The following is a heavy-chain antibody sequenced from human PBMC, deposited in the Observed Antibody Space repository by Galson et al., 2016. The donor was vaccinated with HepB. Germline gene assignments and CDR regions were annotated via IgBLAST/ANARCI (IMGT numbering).Heavy chain of an antibody. V-gene: IGHV1-58*01. Sequence: SVKVSCKASGFTFTTSAVQWVRQARGQRLEWIGWIVVASGKTNYAQKFQESVTITRDKSTSTAYMELSNLTSEDTAVYYCAALRVAFYDFWSGSEYFDYWGQGTQVTVSS. CDR2: IVVASGKT. J-gene: IGHJ4*02. D-gene: IGHD3-3*01. CDR1: GFTFTTSA. CDR3: AALRVAFYDFWSGSEYFDY.